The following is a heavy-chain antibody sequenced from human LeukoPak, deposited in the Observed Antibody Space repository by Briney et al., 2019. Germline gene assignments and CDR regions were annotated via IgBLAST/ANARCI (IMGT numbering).Heavy chain of an antibody. D-gene: IGHD2-2*01. J-gene: IGHJ6*02. CDR3: AKDIVVVPAAIGYYYYYGMDV. CDR1: GFTFSSYG. Sequence: GALRLSCAASGFTFSSYGIHWVRQAPGKGLEGVAVISYDGSNKYYADSVRGRFTISRDNSKNTLYLQMNSLRAEDTAVYYCAKDIVVVPAAIGYYYYYGMDVWGQGTTVTVSS. V-gene: IGHV3-30*18. CDR2: ISYDGSNK.